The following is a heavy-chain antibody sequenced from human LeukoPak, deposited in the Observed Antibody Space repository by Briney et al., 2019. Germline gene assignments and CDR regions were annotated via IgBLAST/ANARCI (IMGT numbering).Heavy chain of an antibody. J-gene: IGHJ4*02. CDR2: ISYDGSNK. Sequence: GGSLRLSCAASGFTFSNYGIHWVRQAPGKGLEWVAVISYDGSNKYYAESVKGRFTISRDNSKNTLYLQMNSLRAEDTAVYYCVKGYGFDSSGSEHYFENWGQGILVTVSS. CDR1: GFTFSNYG. V-gene: IGHV3-30*18. D-gene: IGHD3-22*01. CDR3: VKGYGFDSSGSEHYFEN.